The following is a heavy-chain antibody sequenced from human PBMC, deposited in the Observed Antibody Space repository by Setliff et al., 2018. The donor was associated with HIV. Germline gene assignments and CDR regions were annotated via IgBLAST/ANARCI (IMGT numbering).Heavy chain of an antibody. D-gene: IGHD5-12*01. J-gene: IGHJ6*03. CDR2: IYYSGST. Sequence: PSETLSLTCSVSGSSIGSYYWSWIRLPPGKGLEWIGYIYYSGSTNYNPSLKSRITISVGTSKNQFSLRLSSVTAADTAVYYCARGHDNKYYYFYYMDVWGKGTTVTVSS. CDR3: ARGHDNKYYYFYYMDV. V-gene: IGHV4-59*08. CDR1: GSSIGSYY.